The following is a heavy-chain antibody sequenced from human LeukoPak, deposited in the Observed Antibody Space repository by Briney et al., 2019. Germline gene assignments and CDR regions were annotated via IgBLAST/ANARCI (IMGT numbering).Heavy chain of an antibody. CDR2: VSSSGSTI. V-gene: IGHV3-11*04. D-gene: IGHD2-15*01. CDR1: GFTFSDYY. J-gene: IGHJ6*03. CDR3: AREYCSGGSCYYYYYYYMDV. Sequence: GGSLRLSCAASGFTFSDYYMSWIRQAPGKGVEWVSYVSSSGSTIYYADSVKGRFTISRDNAKNSLYLQMNSLRAEDTAVYYCAREYCSGGSCYYYYYYYMDVWGKGTTVTVSS.